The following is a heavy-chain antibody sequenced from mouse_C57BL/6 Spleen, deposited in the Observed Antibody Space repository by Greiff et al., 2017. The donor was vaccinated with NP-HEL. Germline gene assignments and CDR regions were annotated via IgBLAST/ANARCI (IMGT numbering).Heavy chain of an antibody. V-gene: IGHV1-74*01. CDR1: GYTFTSYW. D-gene: IGHD1-1*01. Sequence: QVQLQQPGAELVKPGASVKVSCKASGYTFTSYWMHWVKQRPGQGLEWIGRIHPSDSDTNYNQKFKGKATLTVDKSSSTAYMQVSSLTSEDSAVYYCATDYYGSSYDYAMDYWGQGTSVTVSS. CDR2: IHPSDSDT. J-gene: IGHJ4*01. CDR3: ATDYYGSSYDYAMDY.